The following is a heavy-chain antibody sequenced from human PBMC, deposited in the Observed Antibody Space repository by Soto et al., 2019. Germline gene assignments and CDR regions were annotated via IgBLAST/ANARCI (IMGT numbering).Heavy chain of an antibody. CDR3: AKNGQPPYYYYGLDV. CDR2: ISGYNGDT. V-gene: IGHV1-18*01. J-gene: IGHJ6*02. Sequence: ASVKVSCKASGYTFTRYGISWVRQAPGQGLEWMGWISGYNGDTNYAQKFQDRVSMTIDTSTGTAYMELRSLTSDDTAIYYCAKNGQPPYYYYGLDVWGLGTTVTVSS. CDR1: GYTFTRYG. D-gene: IGHD2-8*01.